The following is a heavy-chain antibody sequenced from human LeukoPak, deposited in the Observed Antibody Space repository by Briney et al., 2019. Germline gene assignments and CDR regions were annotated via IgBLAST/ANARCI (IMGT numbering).Heavy chain of an antibody. J-gene: IGHJ4*02. CDR2: ISYDGSNK. CDR3: AKDLGRFGELFFSLDY. V-gene: IGHV3-30*18. Sequence: PGRSLRLSCAASGFTFSSYGMHWVRQAPGKGLEWVAVISYDGSNKYYADSVKGRFTISRDNSKNTLYLQMNSLRAEDTAVYYCAKDLGRFGELFFSLDYWGQGTLVTVSS. CDR1: GFTFSSYG. D-gene: IGHD3-10*01.